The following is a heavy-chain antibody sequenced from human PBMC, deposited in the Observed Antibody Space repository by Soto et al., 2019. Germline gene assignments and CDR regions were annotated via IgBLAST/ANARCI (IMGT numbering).Heavy chain of an antibody. CDR1: GGTFSSYA. D-gene: IGHD4-4*01. V-gene: IGHV1-69*13. CDR2: IIPIFGTA. CDR3: ARVPGTTVTTYYYFGMDV. Sequence: SVKVSCKASGGTFSSYAIRWVRQAPGQGLEWMGGIIPIFGTANYAQKFQGRVTITADESTSTAYMELSSLRSEDTAVYYCARVPGTTVTTYYYFGMDVWGQGTTVTVYS. J-gene: IGHJ6*02.